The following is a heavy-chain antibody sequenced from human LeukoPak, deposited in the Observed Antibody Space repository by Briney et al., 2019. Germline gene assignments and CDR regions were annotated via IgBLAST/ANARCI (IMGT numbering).Heavy chain of an antibody. J-gene: IGHJ4*02. CDR2: FDPEYVET. Sequence: ASVKVSCKVSGYALSESSIHWVRQTPGEGFEWMGGFDPEYVETTYAQKFRGRVTMTEDTSTDTAYMELINLRSDDTAVYYCARVSIVGATWVFRGMDYWGQGTLVTVSS. CDR3: ARVSIVGATWVFRGMDY. D-gene: IGHD1-26*01. CDR1: GYALSESS. V-gene: IGHV1-24*01.